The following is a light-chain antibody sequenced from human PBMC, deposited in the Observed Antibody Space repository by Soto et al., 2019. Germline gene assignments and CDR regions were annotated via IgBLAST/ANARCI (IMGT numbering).Light chain of an antibody. J-gene: IGLJ3*02. Sequence: QSVLTQPPSVSAAPGQKVTISCSGSSSNIENYYVSWYQQLPGTAPKLLIYDNNKRPSGIPDRFSGSKSGTSATLDITGLQTGDEADYYCGTYDSSLSGPLFGGGTKVTVL. V-gene: IGLV1-51*01. CDR3: GTYDSSLSGPL. CDR1: SSNIENYY. CDR2: DNN.